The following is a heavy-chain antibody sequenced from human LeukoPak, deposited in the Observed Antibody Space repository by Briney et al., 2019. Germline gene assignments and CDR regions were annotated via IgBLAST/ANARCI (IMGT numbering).Heavy chain of an antibody. CDR3: ASGWYTALDY. CDR1: GGSFSGYY. CDR2: INHSGST. J-gene: IGHJ4*02. Sequence: SETLSLTCAVYGGSFSGYYWSWIRQPPGKGLEWIGEINHSGSTNYNPSLKSRVTISVDTSKNQFSLKLSSVTAADTAVYYCASGWYTALDYWGQGNLVTVSS. V-gene: IGHV4-34*01. D-gene: IGHD5-18*01.